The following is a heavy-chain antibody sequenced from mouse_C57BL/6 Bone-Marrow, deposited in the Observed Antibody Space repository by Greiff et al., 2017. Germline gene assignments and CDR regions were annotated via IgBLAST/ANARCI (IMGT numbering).Heavy chain of an antibody. V-gene: IGHV5-4*01. CDR2: ISDGGSYT. J-gene: IGHJ3*01. CDR1: GFTFSSYA. CDR3: ARDGVAY. Sequence: DVKLVESGGGLVKPGGSLKLSCAASGFTFSSYAMSWVRQTPEKSLEWVATISDGGSYTYYPDNVKGRFTISRDNAKNNLYLQMSHLKSEDTAMSYCARDGVAYWGQGTLVTVSA.